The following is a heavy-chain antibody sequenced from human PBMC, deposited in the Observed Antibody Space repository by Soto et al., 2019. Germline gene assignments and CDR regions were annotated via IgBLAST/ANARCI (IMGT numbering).Heavy chain of an antibody. V-gene: IGHV1-3*01. J-gene: IGHJ4*02. CDR1: GYTFTSYA. D-gene: IGHD6-19*01. Sequence: ASVKVSCKASGYTFTSYAMHWVRQAPGQRLEWMGWINAGNGNTKYSQKFQGRVTITRDTSTSTVYMELSSLRSEDTAVYYCARVGAVNPFDYWGQGTLVTVSS. CDR2: INAGNGNT. CDR3: ARVGAVNPFDY.